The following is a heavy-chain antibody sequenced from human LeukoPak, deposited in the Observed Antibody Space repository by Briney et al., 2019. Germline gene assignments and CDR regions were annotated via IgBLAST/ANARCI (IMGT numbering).Heavy chain of an antibody. CDR3: ARGAGYDSSGYFPARFDY. V-gene: IGHV1-69*04. CDR1: GGTFSSYA. D-gene: IGHD3-22*01. CDR2: IIPILGIA. Sequence: SVKVSCKASGGTFSSYAISWVRQAPGQGLEWMGRIIPILGIANYAQKFQGRVTITADKSTSTAYMGLSSLRSEDTAVYYCARGAGYDSSGYFPARFDYWGQGTLVTVSS. J-gene: IGHJ4*02.